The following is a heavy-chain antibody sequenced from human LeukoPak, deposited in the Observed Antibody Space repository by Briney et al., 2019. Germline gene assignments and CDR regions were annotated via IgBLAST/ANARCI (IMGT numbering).Heavy chain of an antibody. D-gene: IGHD5-18*01. CDR1: GFTFSSYW. V-gene: IGHV3-7*03. CDR2: INHNGNVN. J-gene: IGHJ5*02. Sequence: PGKSLRLSCAASGFTFSSYWMNWARQAPGKGLEWVASINHNGNVNYYVDSVKGRFTISRDNAKNSLYLQMNTLRVEDTAMYYCASLDTAKQPLANHWGQGTLVTVSS. CDR3: ASLDTAKQPLANH.